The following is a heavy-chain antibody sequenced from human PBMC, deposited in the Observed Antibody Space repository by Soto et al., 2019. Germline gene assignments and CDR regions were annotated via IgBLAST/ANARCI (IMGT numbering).Heavy chain of an antibody. D-gene: IGHD5-18*01. J-gene: IGHJ5*02. CDR3: AKSDTALSYGFDP. CDR2: ISSSGDST. V-gene: IGHV3-23*01. Sequence: EVQLLESGGGLVQPGGSLRLSCAASGFTFGSYAMIWVRQAPGKGLGWVSTISSSGDSTYYADSVKGRFTVSRDNSMNTLYMQMNCLRAEDKAVYYCAKSDTALSYGFDPWGQGTLVTVSS. CDR1: GFTFGSYA.